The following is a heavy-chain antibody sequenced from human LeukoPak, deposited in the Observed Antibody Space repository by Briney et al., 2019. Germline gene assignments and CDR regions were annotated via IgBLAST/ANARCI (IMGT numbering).Heavy chain of an antibody. CDR3: AKGDYVWGSYRAFDY. Sequence: PGGSLRLSCAASGFTFSSYAMSWVRQAPGKGLEWVSASSGSGGSTYYADSVKGRFTISRDNSKNTLYLQMNSLRAEDTAAYYCAKGDYVWGSYRAFDYWGQGTLVTVSS. CDR1: GFTFSSYA. J-gene: IGHJ4*02. D-gene: IGHD3-16*02. V-gene: IGHV3-23*01. CDR2: SSGSGGST.